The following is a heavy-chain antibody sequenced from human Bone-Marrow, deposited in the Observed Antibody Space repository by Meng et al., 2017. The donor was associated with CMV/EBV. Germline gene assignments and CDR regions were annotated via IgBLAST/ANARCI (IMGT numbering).Heavy chain of an antibody. CDR1: GGSFSGYY. Sequence: GSLRLSCAVYGGSFSGYYWSWIRQPPGKGLEWIGEINHSGSTNYNPSLKSRVTISVDTSKNQFSLKLSSVAAADTAVYYCARGRYCSSTSCVNTVLYYYYGMAVWGPGTTVNVSS. D-gene: IGHD2-2*01. V-gene: IGHV4-34*01. CDR2: INHSGST. J-gene: IGHJ6*02. CDR3: ARGRYCSSTSCVNTVLYYYYGMAV.